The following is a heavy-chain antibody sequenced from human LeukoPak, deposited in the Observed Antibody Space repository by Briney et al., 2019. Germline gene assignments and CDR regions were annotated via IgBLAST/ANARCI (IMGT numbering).Heavy chain of an antibody. CDR1: GYTFTSYG. V-gene: IGHV1-18*01. CDR3: ARYYYDSSAQGSWFDP. J-gene: IGHJ5*02. Sequence: ASVKVSCKASGYTFTSYGISWVRQAPGQGLEWMGWISAYNCNANYAQKLQGRVTMTTDTSTSTAYMELRSLRSDATAVYYCARYYYDSSAQGSWFDPWGQGTLVTVSS. D-gene: IGHD3-22*01. CDR2: ISAYNCNA.